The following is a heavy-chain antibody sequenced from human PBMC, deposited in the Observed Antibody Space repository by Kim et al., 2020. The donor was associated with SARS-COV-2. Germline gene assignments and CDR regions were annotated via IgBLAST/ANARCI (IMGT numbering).Heavy chain of an antibody. CDR2: ISYDGSNK. CDR1: GFTFSSYA. D-gene: IGHD3-16*01. Sequence: GGSLRLSCAASGFTFSSYAMHWGRQAPGKGLEWVAVISYDGSNKYYADSVKGRFTISRDNSKNTLYLQMNSLRAEDTAVYYCARGSGDYVWGRKVTLDYWGQGTLVTVPS. J-gene: IGHJ4*02. V-gene: IGHV3-30*04. CDR3: ARGSGDYVWGRKVTLDY.